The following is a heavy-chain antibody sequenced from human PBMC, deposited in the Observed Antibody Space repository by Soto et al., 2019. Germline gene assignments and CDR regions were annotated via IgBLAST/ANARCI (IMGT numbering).Heavy chain of an antibody. D-gene: IGHD6-13*01. V-gene: IGHV3-23*01. CDR3: TRGGVGTTGSCDF. CDR2: ISGSAART. Sequence: VQVLESGGGLVQPGGSLRLSCSVSGFAFGGFTMTWVRQAPGKGLEWVSSISGSAARTYYADSVQGRFTISRDNSKSKLYLQMNSLRVEDTAEYYCTRGGVGTTGSCDFWGQGTLVAVSS. CDR1: GFAFGGFT. J-gene: IGHJ4*02.